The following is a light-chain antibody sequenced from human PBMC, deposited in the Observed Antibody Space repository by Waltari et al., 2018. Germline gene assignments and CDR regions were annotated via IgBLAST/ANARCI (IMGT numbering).Light chain of an antibody. CDR1: QGLVYSDGNTY. Sequence: DVELTQSPLSLPVTLGQPASISCRSSQGLVYSDGNTYLNWFHQRPGQSPRRLIYQVSRRDSGVPDRFSGSGSGSDFTLEISRVEAEDVGLYYCMQGSHWPRTFGQGTKVEIK. CDR3: MQGSHWPRT. CDR2: QVS. J-gene: IGKJ1*01. V-gene: IGKV2-30*01.